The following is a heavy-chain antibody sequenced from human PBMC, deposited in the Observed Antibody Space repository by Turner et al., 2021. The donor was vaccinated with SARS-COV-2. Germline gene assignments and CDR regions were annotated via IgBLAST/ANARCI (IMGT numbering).Heavy chain of an antibody. Sequence: QVQLQESCPGLSKPSQTLSLTCTFAGGSISRGGYYWSWIRQHPGKCLEWIGYIYYSGSTYYNPSLKGRVTIAVDTSKNQFYLKLSSVTAADTAVYYCARDDGGNSNYFDYWGQGTLVTVSS. J-gene: IGHJ4*02. CDR2: IYYSGST. CDR3: ARDDGGNSNYFDY. D-gene: IGHD2-21*02. CDR1: GGSISRGGYY. V-gene: IGHV4-31*03.